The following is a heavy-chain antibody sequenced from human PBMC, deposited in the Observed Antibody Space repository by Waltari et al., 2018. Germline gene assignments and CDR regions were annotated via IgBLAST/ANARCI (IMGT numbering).Heavy chain of an antibody. CDR2: ISAGGDVT. D-gene: IGHD2-15*01. V-gene: IGHV3-23*01. Sequence: EVQLLESGGGLVQPGGSLRLSCVASGLTFSNYVMNWVRQAPGKGLEWVSAISAGGDVTYYADSVKGRFTISTDNSKNTLYLQMNSLRAEDTAVYYCAKGPYCSGGNCYQPYFDYWGQGTTVIVSS. CDR1: GLTFSNYV. CDR3: AKGPYCSGGNCYQPYFDY. J-gene: IGHJ4*02.